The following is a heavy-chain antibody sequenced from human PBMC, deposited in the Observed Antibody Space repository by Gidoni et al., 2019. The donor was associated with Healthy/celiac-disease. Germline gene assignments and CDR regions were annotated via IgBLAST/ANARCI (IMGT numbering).Heavy chain of an antibody. V-gene: IGHV3-21*01. J-gene: IGHJ4*02. CDR3: ARDPQQQLVTWDY. Sequence: EVQLVESGGGLVTPGVSLRLSCAASGFTFSSSSMNWARQAPGKGLEWVSSNSSSSSYIYYADSVKGRFTISRDNAKNSLYLQMNSLRAEDTAVYYCARDPQQQLVTWDYWGQGTLVTVSS. CDR1: GFTFSSSS. D-gene: IGHD6-13*01. CDR2: NSSSSSYI.